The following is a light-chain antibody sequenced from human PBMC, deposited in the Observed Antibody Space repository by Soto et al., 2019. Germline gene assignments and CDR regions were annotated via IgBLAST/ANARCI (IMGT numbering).Light chain of an antibody. CDR1: QSLSSSY. Sequence: EIVLTQSPGTLSLSPGERATLSCRASQSLSSSYLVWYQQKPGQAPRLLIYGASRRATGIPDRFSGSGSGTDFTLTISRLEPEDFAVYYCQQYGCSPYTFGQGTKLEIK. CDR3: QQYGCSPYT. CDR2: GAS. J-gene: IGKJ2*01. V-gene: IGKV3-20*01.